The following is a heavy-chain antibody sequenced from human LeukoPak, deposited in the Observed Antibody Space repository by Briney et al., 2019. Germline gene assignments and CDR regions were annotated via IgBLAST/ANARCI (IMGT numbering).Heavy chain of an antibody. V-gene: IGHV4-30-2*01. D-gene: IGHD5-12*01. Sequence: PSETLSLTCAVSGGSISSGGYSWSWIRQPPGKGLEWIGCIYHSGSTYYNPSLKSRVTISVDRSKNQFSLKLSSVTAADTAVYYCARDSRLSYSGYDKYYYYGMDVWGQGTTVTVSS. CDR1: GGSISSGGYS. J-gene: IGHJ6*02. CDR2: IYHSGST. CDR3: ARDSRLSYSGYDKYYYYGMDV.